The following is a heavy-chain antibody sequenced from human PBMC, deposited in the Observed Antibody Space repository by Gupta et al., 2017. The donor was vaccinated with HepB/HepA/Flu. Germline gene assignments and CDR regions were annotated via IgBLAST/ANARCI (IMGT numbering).Heavy chain of an antibody. CDR2: ISSSSSYI. J-gene: IGHJ3*02. Sequence: TFSSYSMNWVRQAPGKGLEWVSSISSSSSYIYYADSVKGRFTISRDNAKNSLYLQMNSLRAEDTAVYYCARDGRVAARYCSSTSCLTGEFFEIWGQGTRVTVSS. D-gene: IGHD2-2*01. CDR3: ARDGRVAARYCSSTSCLTGEFFEI. V-gene: IGHV3-21*01. CDR1: TFSSYS.